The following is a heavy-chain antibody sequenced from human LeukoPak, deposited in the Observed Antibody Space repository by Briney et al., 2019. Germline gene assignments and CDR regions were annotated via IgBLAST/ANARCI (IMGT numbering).Heavy chain of an antibody. J-gene: IGHJ5*02. Sequence: PGGSLRLSCAACGFTVSDNYMSWVRQAPGKGLEWVSVMYSRGDTYYANSVKGRFTFSRDISKNTLYLQMDGLRNEDTAMYYCARDAPQVPAAGVLASWGQGTLVIVSS. CDR2: MYSRGDT. D-gene: IGHD6-13*01. CDR3: ARDAPQVPAAGVLAS. V-gene: IGHV3-53*01. CDR1: GFTVSDNY.